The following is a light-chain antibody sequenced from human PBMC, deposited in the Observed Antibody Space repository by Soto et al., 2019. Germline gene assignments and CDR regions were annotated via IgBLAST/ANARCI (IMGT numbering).Light chain of an antibody. Sequence: EIVITQSPATLSVSPGERATLSCRASQSVSGNLAWYQQKPGQAPRLLIYGASTRATGIPARFSGSGSGTEFTLTISSLQSEDFALYYCQQYNNWLWTFGQGTKVDIK. CDR3: QQYNNWLWT. CDR2: GAS. V-gene: IGKV3-15*01. J-gene: IGKJ1*01. CDR1: QSVSGN.